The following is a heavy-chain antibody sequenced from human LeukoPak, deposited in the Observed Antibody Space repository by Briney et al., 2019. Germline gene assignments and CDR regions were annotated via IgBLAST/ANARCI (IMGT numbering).Heavy chain of an antibody. CDR1: GGSISSSSYY. CDR3: ATTEKNRYYINL. V-gene: IGHV4-39*07. CDR2: IYYSGST. D-gene: IGHD2-21*01. Sequence: SETLSLTCTVSGGSISSSSYYWGWIRQPPGKGLEWIGSIYYSGSTYYNPSLKSRVTISVDTSKNQFSLKLSSVTAADTAVYFCATTEKNRYYINLWGPGTTVVVSS. J-gene: IGHJ6*01.